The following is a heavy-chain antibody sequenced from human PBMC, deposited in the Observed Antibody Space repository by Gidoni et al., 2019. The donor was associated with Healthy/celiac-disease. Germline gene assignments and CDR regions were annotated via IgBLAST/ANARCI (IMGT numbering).Heavy chain of an antibody. CDR3: AKEAENYYGSGSYIDY. CDR1: GFTFSSYA. CDR2: ISGRGRST. Sequence: EVQLLESGGGLVQRGGSLRLSWAASGFTFSSYAMSWVRQAPGKVLWWVSAISGRGRSTYYAASVKGRFTISRDNSKNTLYLQMNSLRSEDTAVYYCAKEAENYYGSGSYIDYWGQGTLVTVSS. J-gene: IGHJ4*02. D-gene: IGHD3-10*01. V-gene: IGHV3-23*01.